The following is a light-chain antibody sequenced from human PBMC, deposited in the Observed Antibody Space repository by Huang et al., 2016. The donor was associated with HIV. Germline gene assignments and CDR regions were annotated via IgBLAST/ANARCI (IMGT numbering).Light chain of an antibody. V-gene: IGKV1-39*01. CDR2: ATS. CDR3: QQSYYFPRT. CDR1: QRIDAY. Sequence: DIQMTQSPSSLSASVGDRVTITCRASQRIDAYLNWYQCKPGRAPKRRIFATSDLQSGVPSRFSGSRSGTTFTLSISNLQPQDFATYFCQQSYYFPRTFGQGTKVEMK. J-gene: IGKJ2*01.